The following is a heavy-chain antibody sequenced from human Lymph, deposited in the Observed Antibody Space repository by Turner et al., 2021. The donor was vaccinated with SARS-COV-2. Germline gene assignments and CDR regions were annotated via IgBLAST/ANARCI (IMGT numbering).Heavy chain of an antibody. CDR3: SVTGMNYDLLWKTYYYYGMDV. V-gene: IGHV1-18*01. CDR2: ISTYNGNT. D-gene: IGHD6-19*01. Sequence: QAQLVQSGAEVKKPGASVKVSCKASGYTFTSYGISWVRQAPGQGLEWMGWISTYNGNTYYAQKLQCRVTMTTDTSTSTAYMELRSLRSDDTAVYYCSVTGMNYDLLWKTYYYYGMDVWGQGTTVTVSS. J-gene: IGHJ6*02. CDR1: GYTFTSYG.